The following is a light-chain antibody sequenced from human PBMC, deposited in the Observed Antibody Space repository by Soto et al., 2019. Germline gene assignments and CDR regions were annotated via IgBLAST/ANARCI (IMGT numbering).Light chain of an antibody. CDR2: WAS. J-gene: IGKJ1*01. CDR3: QQYYTTPCT. CDR1: QSVLYSSNNKNY. Sequence: DIVMTQSPDSLAVSLGERATINCKSSQSVLYSSNNKNYLAWYQQKPGQPPKALIYWASTRESGVPDRFSGSGSGTDFTLTISCLQAEDVAVYYCQQYYTTPCTFGQGTKVEIK. V-gene: IGKV4-1*01.